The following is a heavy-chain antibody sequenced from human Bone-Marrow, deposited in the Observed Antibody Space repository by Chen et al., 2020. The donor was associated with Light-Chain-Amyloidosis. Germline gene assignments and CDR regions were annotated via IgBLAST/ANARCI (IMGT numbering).Heavy chain of an antibody. V-gene: IGHV1-69*12. CDR2: IMPRFATS. CDR3: GRRSGSGGYFES. D-gene: IGHD3-10*01. CDR1: GDSLNNFA. Sequence: VHLVQSGAELRRPGSSGKIACRASGDSLNNFAVSWVRQAPGQPFDWLGVIMPRFATSSSPQRFPGSVTFPAFTDTAFMVLKSVSAADTALYYGGRRSGSGGYFESWGQGTLVTVSS. J-gene: IGHJ4*02.